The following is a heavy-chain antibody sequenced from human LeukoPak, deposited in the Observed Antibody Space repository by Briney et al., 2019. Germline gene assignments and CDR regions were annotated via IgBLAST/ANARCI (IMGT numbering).Heavy chain of an antibody. V-gene: IGHV3-7*01. J-gene: IGHJ5*02. CDR3: ARIHFTYYYDSSGYPSNWFDP. CDR1: GFTSSSYW. CDR2: IEQDGSEK. Sequence: GGSLRLSCAASGFTSSSYWMSWVRQAPGKGLEWVANIEQDGSEKYYVDSVKGRFTISRDNAKNSLYLQMNSLRAEDTAVYYCARIHFTYYYDSSGYPSNWFDPWGQGTLVTVSS. D-gene: IGHD3-22*01.